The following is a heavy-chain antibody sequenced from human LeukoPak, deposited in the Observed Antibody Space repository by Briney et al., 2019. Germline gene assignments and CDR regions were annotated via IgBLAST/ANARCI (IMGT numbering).Heavy chain of an antibody. CDR3: ARGVFGVVIYFDY. V-gene: IGHV1-2*02. J-gene: IGHJ4*02. CDR1: GYTFTGYY. CDR2: INPNSGGT. Sequence: GASVKVSCKASGYTFTGYYMHWVRQAPGQGLEWMGWINPNSGGTNYAQKFQGRVTMTRDTSISTAYMELSRLRSDDTAVYYCARGVFGVVIYFDYWGQGTPVTVSS. D-gene: IGHD3-3*01.